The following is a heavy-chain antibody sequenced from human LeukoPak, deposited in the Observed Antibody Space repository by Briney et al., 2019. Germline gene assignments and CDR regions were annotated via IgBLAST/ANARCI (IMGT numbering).Heavy chain of an antibody. D-gene: IGHD5-18*01. Sequence: PGGSLRLSCAASGFTFSSYAMSWVRQAPGKGLVWVSRINSDGSSTSYADSVKGRFTISRDNAKNTLYLQMNSLRAEDTAVYYCARAEGGYSYGASDWYFDLWGRGTLVTVSS. CDR3: ARAEGGYSYGASDWYFDL. V-gene: IGHV3-74*01. J-gene: IGHJ2*01. CDR2: INSDGSST. CDR1: GFTFSSYA.